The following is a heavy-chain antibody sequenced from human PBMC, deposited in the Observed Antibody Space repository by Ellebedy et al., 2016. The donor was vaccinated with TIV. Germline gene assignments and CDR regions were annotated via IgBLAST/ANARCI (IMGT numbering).Heavy chain of an antibody. CDR3: ASVDYYDSESQITPHEH. CDR2: ISSSGATI. Sequence: PGGSLRLSCAASGFTFTSYEMNWVRQAPGKGLEWGSYISSSGATIYHADSVKGRFTISRDNTKNSLYLQMNSLRAEDTAFYYCASVDYYDSESQITPHEHWGQGILVTVSS. CDR1: GFTFTSYE. J-gene: IGHJ4*02. D-gene: IGHD3-10*01. V-gene: IGHV3-48*03.